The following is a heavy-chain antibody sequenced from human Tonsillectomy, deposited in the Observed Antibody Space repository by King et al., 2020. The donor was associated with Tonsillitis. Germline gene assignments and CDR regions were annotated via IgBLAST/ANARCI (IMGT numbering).Heavy chain of an antibody. Sequence: VQLVESGGGLVQPGGSLRLSCAASGFTFSSYAMSWVRQAPGKGLEWVSAISGSGGSTYYADSVKGRFTLSRDNSKNTLYLQMNSLRAEETAVYYCAKDRGYCSGGSCYRADYWGQGTLVTVSS. V-gene: IGHV3-23*04. CDR3: AKDRGYCSGGSCYRADY. D-gene: IGHD2-15*01. CDR2: ISGSGGST. CDR1: GFTFSSYA. J-gene: IGHJ4*02.